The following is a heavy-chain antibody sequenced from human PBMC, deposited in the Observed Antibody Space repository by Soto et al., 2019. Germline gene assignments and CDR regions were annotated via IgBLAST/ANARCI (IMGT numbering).Heavy chain of an antibody. J-gene: IGHJ4*02. CDR2: IIPLFGTA. Sequence: SVKVSCKASGGTFSSYAISWARQAPGRGLEWMGGIIPLFGTADYAQKFQGRVTITADESTSTAYMELSSLRSEDTAVYYCARVREYSSSSGPYYFDYWGQGTLVTVSS. D-gene: IGHD6-6*01. CDR3: ARVREYSSSSGPYYFDY. CDR1: GGTFSSYA. V-gene: IGHV1-69*13.